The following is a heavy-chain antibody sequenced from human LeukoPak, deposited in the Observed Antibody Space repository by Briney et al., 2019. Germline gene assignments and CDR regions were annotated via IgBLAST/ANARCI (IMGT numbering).Heavy chain of an antibody. CDR1: GFTFSSYS. V-gene: IGHV3-48*04. CDR3: ARSPPTYYDILTGYERDDY. J-gene: IGHJ4*02. Sequence: GGSLRLSCAASGFTFSSYSMNWVRQAPGKGLEWVSYISGSGSTIYYADSVKGRFTISRDNAKNSLYLQMNSLRAEDTAVYYCARSPPTYYDILTGYERDDYWGQGTLVTVSS. D-gene: IGHD3-9*01. CDR2: ISGSGSTI.